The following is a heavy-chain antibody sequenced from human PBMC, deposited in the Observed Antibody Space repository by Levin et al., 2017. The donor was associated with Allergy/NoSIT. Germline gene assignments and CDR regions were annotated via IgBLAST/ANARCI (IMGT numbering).Heavy chain of an antibody. CDR2: IHDSGKT. CDR3: ARQSCSGTSCFYFDY. V-gene: IGHV4-59*08. Sequence: SQTLSLTCTVSDGSIYGHYWTWIRQPPGKGLEYIGYIHDSGKTHYNPSLESRVNILVDASKNQFSLKLSSVTAADTAIYYCARQSCSGTSCFYFDYWGQGALVTVSS. J-gene: IGHJ4*02. D-gene: IGHD2-2*01. CDR1: DGSIYGHY.